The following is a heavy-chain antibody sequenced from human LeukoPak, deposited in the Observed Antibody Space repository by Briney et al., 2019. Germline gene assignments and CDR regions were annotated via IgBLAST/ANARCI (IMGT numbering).Heavy chain of an antibody. V-gene: IGHV4-39*01. D-gene: IGHD4-23*01. CDR2: LDSSGST. J-gene: IGHJ6*03. Sequence: PSETLSLTCTVSGGSISIRSDYWGWIRQTPGKGLEWIGNLDSSGSTYYNPSLKSRVTISVGTSKNQFSLNLRSVTAADTAIYFFSRSHDYGGLYFYYYMDVWGKGTTVTVSS. CDR3: SRSHDYGGLYFYYYMDV. CDR1: GGSISIRSDY.